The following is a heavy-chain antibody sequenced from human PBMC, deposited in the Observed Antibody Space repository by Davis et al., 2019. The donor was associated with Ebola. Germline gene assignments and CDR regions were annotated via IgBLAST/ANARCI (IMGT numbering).Heavy chain of an antibody. J-gene: IGHJ3*02. D-gene: IGHD6-13*01. Sequence: GGSLRLSCAASGFTFSSYWMTWVRQAPGKGLEWVANIKQDGSEKYYVDSVKGRFTISRDNAKNSLHLQMNSLRAEDTAVYYCARDEAAVLGAFDIWGQGTMVTVSS. V-gene: IGHV3-7*01. CDR2: IKQDGSEK. CDR3: ARDEAAVLGAFDI. CDR1: GFTFSSYW.